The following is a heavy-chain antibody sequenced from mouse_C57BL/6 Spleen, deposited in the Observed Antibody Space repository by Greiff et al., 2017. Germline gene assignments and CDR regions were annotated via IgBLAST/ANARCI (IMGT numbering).Heavy chain of an antibody. D-gene: IGHD1-1*01. CDR1: GFNIKDYY. CDR3: TSEVITTVVARNY. CDR2: IDPEDGDT. V-gene: IGHV14-1*01. J-gene: IGHJ2*01. Sequence: VQLQQSGAELVRPGASVKLSCTASGFNIKDYYMHWVKQRPEQGLEWIGRIDPEDGDTEYAPKFQGKATMTADTSSNTAYLQLSSLTSEDTAVYYCTSEVITTVVARNYWGQGTTLTVSS.